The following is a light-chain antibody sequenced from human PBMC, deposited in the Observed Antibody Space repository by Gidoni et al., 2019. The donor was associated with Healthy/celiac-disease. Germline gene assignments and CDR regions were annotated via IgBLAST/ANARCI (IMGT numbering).Light chain of an antibody. J-gene: IGKJ4*01. CDR3: QQYGSSP. Sequence: EIVLTQSPGTLSLSPGERATLSCRASQSVSSSYLAWYQQKPGQAPRLLIYGASSRATGIPDRFSGSGSGTDFTLTSSRLEHEDFAVYYCQQYGSSPFXGXTKVEIK. CDR2: GAS. V-gene: IGKV3-20*01. CDR1: QSVSSSY.